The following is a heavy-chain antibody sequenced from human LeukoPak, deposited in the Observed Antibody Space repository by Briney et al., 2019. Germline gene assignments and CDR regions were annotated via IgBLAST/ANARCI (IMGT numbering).Heavy chain of an antibody. D-gene: IGHD2-2*01. CDR1: GFTFSSYT. V-gene: IGHV3-23*01. J-gene: IGHJ6*02. CDR3: AKGAYCSSTSCYAGALMDV. CDR2: INGRGIT. Sequence: GGSLRLSCTASGFTFSSYTMSWVRQAPGEGLEWLSAINGRGITYYAGSVKGRFTISRDNSKNTLYLQMNSLRAEDTAVYYCAKGAYCSSTSCYAGALMDVWGQGTTVTVSS.